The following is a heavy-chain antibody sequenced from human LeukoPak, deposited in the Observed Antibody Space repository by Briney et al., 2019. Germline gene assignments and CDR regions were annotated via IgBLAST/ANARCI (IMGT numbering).Heavy chain of an antibody. Sequence: GGSLRHSCAASGFSFTTYWMSWVRQAPGKGLEWVANIKQDGTEKYYVDSVKGRFTISRENAENSLYLQMNSLRVEDTAVYYCAKLAKYFYGSETYYFFEHWGQGTPVTASS. CDR3: AKLAKYFYGSETYYFFEH. CDR2: IKQDGTEK. J-gene: IGHJ4*02. CDR1: GFSFTTYW. D-gene: IGHD3-10*01. V-gene: IGHV3-7*01.